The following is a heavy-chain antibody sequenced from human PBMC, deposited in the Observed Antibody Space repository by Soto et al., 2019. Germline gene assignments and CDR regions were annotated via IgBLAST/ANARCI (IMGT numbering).Heavy chain of an antibody. CDR3: ASHPYCSSTSCYVRPLGY. CDR2: INAGNGNT. CDR1: GYTFTSYA. J-gene: IGHJ4*02. D-gene: IGHD2-2*01. V-gene: IGHV1-3*05. Sequence: QVQLVQSGAEEKKPGASVKVSCKASGYTFTSYAMHWVRQAPGQRLEWMGWINAGNGNTKYSQKFQGRVTITRETSASTAYMELSSLRSEDTAVYYCASHPYCSSTSCYVRPLGYWGQGTLVTVSS.